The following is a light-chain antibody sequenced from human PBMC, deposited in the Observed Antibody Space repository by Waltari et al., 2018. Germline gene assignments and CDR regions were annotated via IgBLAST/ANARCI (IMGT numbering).Light chain of an antibody. Sequence: DIQMTQSPSSLSASVGDRVTITCRASRDITNYVNWYQQKAGKAPQLLIYAASSFQGGVPSRFSGGGSGTDFNLTITSLRPDDFATYCCQQTYNIPRTFGGGTKVEIK. CDR1: RDITNY. V-gene: IGKV1-39*01. CDR2: AAS. J-gene: IGKJ4*01. CDR3: QQTYNIPRT.